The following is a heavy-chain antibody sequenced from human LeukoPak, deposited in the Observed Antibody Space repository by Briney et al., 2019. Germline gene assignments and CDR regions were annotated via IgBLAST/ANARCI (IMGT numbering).Heavy chain of an antibody. V-gene: IGHV1-69*04. Sequence: SSVKVSCKASGGTFSSYAISWVRQAPGQGLEWMGRIIPIFGIANYAQKFQGRVTITADKSTSTAYMELSSLRSEDTAVYYCASRGDSMVRGVHYGMDVWGQGTTVTVSS. CDR2: IIPIFGIA. D-gene: IGHD3-10*01. J-gene: IGHJ6*02. CDR1: GGTFSSYA. CDR3: ASRGDSMVRGVHYGMDV.